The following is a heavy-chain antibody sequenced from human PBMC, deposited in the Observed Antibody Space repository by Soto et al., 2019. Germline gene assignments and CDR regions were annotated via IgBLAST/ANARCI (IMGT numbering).Heavy chain of an antibody. D-gene: IGHD4-4*01. Sequence: SETLSLTCNVSGGSITSSSYFWGWIRQAPGKGLEWIGTVSYRGATYYNPSLRSRVTLSADTSKNHLSLQLRSVTAADTAVYFCASPVGADYIFDLWAQRTLVTVSS. V-gene: IGHV4-39*02. CDR1: GGSITSSSYF. CDR2: VSYRGAT. J-gene: IGHJ4*02. CDR3: ASPVGADYIFDL.